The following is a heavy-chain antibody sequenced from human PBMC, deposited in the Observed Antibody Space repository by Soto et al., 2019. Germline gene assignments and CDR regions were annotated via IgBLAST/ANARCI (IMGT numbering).Heavy chain of an antibody. J-gene: IGHJ6*02. CDR3: ARQWELSGYYYGMDV. V-gene: IGHV1-8*01. CDR2: MNPNSGNP. CDR1: GYTFTSYD. D-gene: IGHD1-26*01. Sequence: QVQLVQSGAEVKKPGASVKVSCKASGYTFTSYDVNWVRQATGQGLEWMGWMNPNSGNPGFAQKLQGRVTMTRDTSISTAYMELSSLRSEDTAVYYCARQWELSGYYYGMDVWGQGTTVTVSS.